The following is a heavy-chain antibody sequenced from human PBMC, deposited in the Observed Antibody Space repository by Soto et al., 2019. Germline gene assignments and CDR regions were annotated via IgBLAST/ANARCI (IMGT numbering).Heavy chain of an antibody. CDR2: IKQDGSEK. CDR3: ARVTDYYESSGYFDY. Sequence: GGSLRLSCAASGFTFGSYWMSWVRQAPGKGLEWVANIKQDGSEKYYVDSVKGRFTISRDNAKNSLNLQMNSLRAEDTAVYYCARVTDYYESSGYFDYWGQGTLVTVSS. CDR1: GFTFGSYW. D-gene: IGHD3-22*01. J-gene: IGHJ4*02. V-gene: IGHV3-7*01.